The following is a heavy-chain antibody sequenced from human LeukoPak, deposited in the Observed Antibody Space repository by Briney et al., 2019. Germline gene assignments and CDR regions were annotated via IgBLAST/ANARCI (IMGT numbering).Heavy chain of an antibody. CDR1: GFTFSSYS. Sequence: GGSLRLSCAASGFTFSSYSMNWVRQAPGKGLEWVSYISSSSDTIYYADSVQGRFIVSRDNAKNSLYLQMNSLRAEDTAVYYCARDKDGVVAAAMWIYWGQGTLVTVSS. D-gene: IGHD2-2*01. V-gene: IGHV3-48*01. CDR2: ISSSSDTI. CDR3: ARDKDGVVAAAMWIY. J-gene: IGHJ4*02.